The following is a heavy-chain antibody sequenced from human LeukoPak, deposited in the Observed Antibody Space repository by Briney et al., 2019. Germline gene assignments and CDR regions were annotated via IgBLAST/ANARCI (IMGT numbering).Heavy chain of an antibody. CDR1: GGSISSGGYY. D-gene: IGHD2-2*01. Sequence: SQTLSLTCTVSGGSISSGGYYWSWIRQHPGKGLEWIGYIYYSGSTYYNPSLKSRVTISVGTSKNQFSLKLSSVTAADTAVYYCARAYISQYCSSTSCYGYFDYWGQGTLVTVSS. CDR2: IYYSGST. V-gene: IGHV4-31*03. J-gene: IGHJ4*02. CDR3: ARAYISQYCSSTSCYGYFDY.